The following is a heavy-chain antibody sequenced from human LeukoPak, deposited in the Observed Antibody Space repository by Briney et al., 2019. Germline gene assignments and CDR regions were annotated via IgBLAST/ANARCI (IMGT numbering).Heavy chain of an antibody. D-gene: IGHD3-9*01. CDR2: IYYSGST. Sequence: RSETLSLTCTVSGGSISSSSYYWGWIRQPPGKGLEWIGSIYYSGSTYYNPSLKSRVTISVDTSKNQFSLKLSSVTAADTAVYYCAKGRWGLTINNFDVWGQGTMVTVSS. CDR3: AKGRWGLTINNFDV. J-gene: IGHJ3*01. V-gene: IGHV4-39*07. CDR1: GGSISSSSYY.